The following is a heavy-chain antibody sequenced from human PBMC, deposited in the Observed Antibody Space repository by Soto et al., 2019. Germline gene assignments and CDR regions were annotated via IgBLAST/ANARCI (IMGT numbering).Heavy chain of an antibody. J-gene: IGHJ6*02. CDR1: GFTFSSYW. Sequence: EVQLVESGGGLVQPGGSLRLSCAASGFTFSSYWMSWVRQAPGKGLEWVANIKQDGSEKYYVDSVKGRFTISRDNAKNSLYLQMNSLRAEDTAVYYCARDSVVSGSYFLYYYYYGMDVWGQGTTVTVSS. CDR2: IKQDGSEK. CDR3: ARDSVVSGSYFLYYYYYGMDV. D-gene: IGHD1-26*01. V-gene: IGHV3-7*03.